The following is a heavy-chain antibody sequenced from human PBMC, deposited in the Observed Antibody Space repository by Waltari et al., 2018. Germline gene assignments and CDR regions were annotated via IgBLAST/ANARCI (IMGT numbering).Heavy chain of an antibody. D-gene: IGHD3-22*01. CDR1: GYPFTGYA. CDR2: INPKNGDT. CDR3: LRDSSGSHFDY. V-gene: IGHV1-2*06. Sequence: LVPSGADVKKPGASVTVSCKATGYPFTGYAILWVRQAPGQGLEWMGRINPKNGDTHYAQKFQGRVAMTTDTSTNTAFMELHSLRSDDTAVYYCLRDSSGSHFDYWGQGTLVTVSS. J-gene: IGHJ4*02.